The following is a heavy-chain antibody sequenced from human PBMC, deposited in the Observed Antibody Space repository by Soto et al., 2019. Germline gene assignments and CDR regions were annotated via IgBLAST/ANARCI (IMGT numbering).Heavy chain of an antibody. CDR2: IDPSDSYT. V-gene: IGHV5-10-1*01. J-gene: IGHJ6*02. CDR3: ARLGLRGDFSPGPYYGMDV. CDR1: GYSFTSYW. Sequence: PGESLKISCKGSGYSFTSYWISWVRQMPGKGLEWMGRIDPSDSYTNYSPSFQGHVTISADKSISTAYLQWSSLKASDTAMYYCARLGLRGDFSPGPYYGMDVWGQGTTVTVSS. D-gene: IGHD3-3*01.